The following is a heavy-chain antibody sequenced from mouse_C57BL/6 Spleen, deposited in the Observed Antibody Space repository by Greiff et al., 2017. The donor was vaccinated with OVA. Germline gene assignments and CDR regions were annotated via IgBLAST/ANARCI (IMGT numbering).Heavy chain of an antibody. CDR3: ARGDYDRRYAMDY. D-gene: IGHD2-4*01. J-gene: IGHJ4*01. CDR1: GYTFTSYW. V-gene: IGHV1-55*01. Sequence: VKLQQPGAELVKPGASVKMSCKASGYTFTSYWITWVKQRPGQGLEWIGDIYPGSGSTNYNEKFKSKATLTVDTSSSTAYMQLSSLTSEDSAVYYCARGDYDRRYAMDYWGQGTSVTVSS. CDR2: IYPGSGST.